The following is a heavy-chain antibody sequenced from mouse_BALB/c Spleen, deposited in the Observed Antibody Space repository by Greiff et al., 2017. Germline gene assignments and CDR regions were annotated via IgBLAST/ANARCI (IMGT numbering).Heavy chain of an antibody. J-gene: IGHJ2*01. CDR1: GFTFTDYY. Sequence: EVKLMESGGGLVQPGGSLRLSCATSGFTFTDYYMSWVRQPPGKALEWLGFIRNKANGYTTEYSASVKGRFTISRDNSQSILYLQMNTLRAEDSATYYCARDRGYRYDYFDYWGQGTTLTVSS. CDR3: ARDRGYRYDYFDY. CDR2: IRNKANGYTT. V-gene: IGHV7-3*02. D-gene: IGHD2-14*01.